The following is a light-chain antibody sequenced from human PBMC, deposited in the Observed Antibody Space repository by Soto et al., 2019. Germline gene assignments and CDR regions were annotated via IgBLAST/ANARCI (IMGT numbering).Light chain of an antibody. CDR2: DAS. J-gene: IGKJ1*01. V-gene: IGKV1-5*01. CDR3: QQYHLYSWT. CDR1: QSISHW. Sequence: DIQMTQAPSTLSASIGDRVIITCRASQSISHWLAWYQQKPGKAPKLLISDASILESGVPSRFSGSGSGTEFTLTISSLQPGDFATYYCQQYHLYSWTFGQGTKVDIK.